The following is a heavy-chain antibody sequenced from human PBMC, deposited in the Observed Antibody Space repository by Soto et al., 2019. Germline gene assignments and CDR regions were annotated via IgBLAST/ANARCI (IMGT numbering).Heavy chain of an antibody. V-gene: IGHV4-4*02. J-gene: IGHJ4*02. CDR3: TKNSAYALDY. D-gene: IGHD5-12*01. CDR1: GGSVSNNNW. CDR2: IHHNEGT. Sequence: QVQLQESGPGLVKPSGTLSLSCAVSGGSVSNNNWWSWVRQSPGNGLEWIGEIHHNEGTSYNPSLESRATLSVDKSKNELSLRLNYVTAADTAVYYCTKNSAYALDYWGLGILVTVSS.